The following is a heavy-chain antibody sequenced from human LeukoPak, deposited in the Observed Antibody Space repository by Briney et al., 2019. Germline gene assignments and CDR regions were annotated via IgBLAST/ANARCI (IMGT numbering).Heavy chain of an antibody. D-gene: IGHD3-3*01. CDR1: GYTFTSYG. CDR3: ARGSSNYDFWSGYLWYFDY. V-gene: IGHV1-18*01. CDR2: ISAYNGNT. Sequence: AASVKVSCKASGYTFTSYGISWVRQAPGQGLEWMGWISAYNGNTNYAQKLHGRVTMTTDTSTSTAYMELRSLRSVDTAVYYCARGSSNYDFWSGYLWYFDYWGQGTLVTVSS. J-gene: IGHJ4*02.